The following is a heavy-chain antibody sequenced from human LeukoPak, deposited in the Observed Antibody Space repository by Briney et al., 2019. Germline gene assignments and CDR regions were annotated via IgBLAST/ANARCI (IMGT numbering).Heavy chain of an antibody. D-gene: IGHD6-6*01. CDR3: ARHRSSWLIDY. CDR1: GFTFNSYA. Sequence: GGFLRLSCAASGFTFNSYAMSWVRQAPWERLQWVSGISDRGGNTYYADSVRGRFTISRDNSKNTLYLQMNSLRAEDTAVYYCARHRSSWLIDYWGQGTLVTVSS. V-gene: IGHV3-23*01. CDR2: ISDRGGNT. J-gene: IGHJ4*02.